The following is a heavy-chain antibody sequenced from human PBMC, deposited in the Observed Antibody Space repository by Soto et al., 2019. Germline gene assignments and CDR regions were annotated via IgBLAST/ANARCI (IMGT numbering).Heavy chain of an antibody. Sequence: ASVKVSCKASGYTFTSYGISWVRQAPGQGLEWMGWISAYNGNTNYAQKLQGRVTMTTDTSTSTAYMELRSLRSDDTAVYYCARNLYCSSTNCPPDYYYYGIDVWGQGTTVTVSS. CDR2: ISAYNGNT. J-gene: IGHJ6*02. V-gene: IGHV1-18*01. CDR3: ARNLYCSSTNCPPDYYYYGIDV. CDR1: GYTFTSYG. D-gene: IGHD2-2*01.